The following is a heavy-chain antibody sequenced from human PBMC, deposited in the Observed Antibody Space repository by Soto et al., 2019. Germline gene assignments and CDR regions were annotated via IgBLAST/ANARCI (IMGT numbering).Heavy chain of an antibody. CDR2: IIPIVNIV. Sequence: QVHLVQSGAEVRTPGSSVKVACKASGGTFSTSSISWVRQAPGQGLEWMGRIIPIVNIVNYAQKFQDRVTITVDKSTGTFYMELSSLGSDDPAVYYLGTTGTLDSWGQGTLLTVSS. D-gene: IGHD1-1*01. CDR1: GGTFSTSS. V-gene: IGHV1-69*02. CDR3: GTTGTLDS. J-gene: IGHJ5*01.